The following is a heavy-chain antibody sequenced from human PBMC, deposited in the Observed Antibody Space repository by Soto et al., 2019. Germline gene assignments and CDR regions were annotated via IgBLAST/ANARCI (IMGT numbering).Heavy chain of an antibody. D-gene: IGHD3-3*01. CDR2: ISAYSNNT. J-gene: IGHJ6*02. CDR1: GYIFSNFG. CDR3: ARGRIGIAIFPDYYGMDV. V-gene: IGHV1-18*01. Sequence: GASVKVSCKASGYIFSNFGIIWVRQAPGQGLEWMGWISAYSNNTNYAQKFQGTVTMTTDTSTSTAYMDLRSLRSDDTAVYYCARGRIGIAIFPDYYGMDVWGQGTTVTVS.